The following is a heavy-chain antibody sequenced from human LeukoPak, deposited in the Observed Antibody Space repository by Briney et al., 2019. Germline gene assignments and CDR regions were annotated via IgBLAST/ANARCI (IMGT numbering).Heavy chain of an antibody. V-gene: IGHV4-38-2*02. CDR3: ARPITGDDASDI. D-gene: IGHD1-20*01. Sequence: ASETLSLTCTVSGYSINSGYYWGWIRQPPGKGLEWIGSILHSGNTYYNPSLKSRVTISVATSKNQFSLKLSSVTAADTAVYYCARPITGDDASDIWGQGTMVTVSS. J-gene: IGHJ3*02. CDR2: ILHSGNT. CDR1: GYSINSGYY.